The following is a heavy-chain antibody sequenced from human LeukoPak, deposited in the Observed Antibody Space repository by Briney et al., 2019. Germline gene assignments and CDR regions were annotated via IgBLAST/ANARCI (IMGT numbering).Heavy chain of an antibody. CDR1: GVSFSGYY. V-gene: IGHV4-34*01. J-gene: IGHJ6*02. CDR2: INHSGST. CDR3: ARVTCIQYYYYYYGMDV. Sequence: SETLSLTCAVYGVSFSGYYWSWIRQPPGQGLEWIGEINHSGSTNYNPSLKSRVTISVDTSKNQFSLKLSSVTAADTAVYYCARVTCIQYYYYYYGMDVWGQGTTVTVSS. D-gene: IGHD5-18*01.